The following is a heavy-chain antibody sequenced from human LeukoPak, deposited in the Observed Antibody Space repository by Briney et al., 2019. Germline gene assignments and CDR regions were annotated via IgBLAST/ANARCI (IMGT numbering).Heavy chain of an antibody. Sequence: SETLSLTCTVSGDSLTSSSHYWGWIRQPPGKRLQWVASLHHTGRNYSNAALKSRVSISIDTAKSQFSLKVNSVTAADSGVYYCVAEMTASAAFDIWGQGTMAAVSS. CDR3: VAEMTASAAFDI. V-gene: IGHV4-39*01. D-gene: IGHD2-21*02. CDR1: GDSLTSSSHY. J-gene: IGHJ3*02. CDR2: LHHTGRN.